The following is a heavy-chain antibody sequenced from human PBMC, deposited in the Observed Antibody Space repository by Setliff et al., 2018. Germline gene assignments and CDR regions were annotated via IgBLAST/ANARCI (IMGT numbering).Heavy chain of an antibody. J-gene: IGHJ4*02. CDR3: VRGSAYSSGSFEC. Sequence: PGGSLRLSCAASEFTLSTYWIHWVRQAPRKGLVWVSRINSDGSTTNYADSVKGRFTISRDNGKNTVYLQMNSLRAEDTAMYYCVRGSAYSSGSFECWGQGTLVTVSS. CDR1: EFTLSTYW. D-gene: IGHD3-22*01. CDR2: INSDGSTT. V-gene: IGHV3-74*01.